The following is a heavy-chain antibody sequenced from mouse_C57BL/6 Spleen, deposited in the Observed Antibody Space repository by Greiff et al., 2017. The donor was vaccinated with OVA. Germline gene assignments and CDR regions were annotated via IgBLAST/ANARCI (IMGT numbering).Heavy chain of an antibody. D-gene: IGHD3-3*01. J-gene: IGHJ4*01. Sequence: EVMLVESGGDLVKPGGSLKLSCAASGFTFSSYGMSWVRQTPDKRLEWVATISSGGSYTYYPDSVKGRFTISRDNAKNTLYLQMSSLKSEDTAMDYCARHELGAMDYWGQGTSVTVSS. V-gene: IGHV5-6*02. CDR3: ARHELGAMDY. CDR2: ISSGGSYT. CDR1: GFTFSSYG.